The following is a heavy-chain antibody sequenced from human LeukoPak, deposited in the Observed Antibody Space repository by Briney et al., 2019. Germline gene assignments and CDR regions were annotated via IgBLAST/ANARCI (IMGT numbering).Heavy chain of an antibody. D-gene: IGHD3-10*01. CDR3: AREVRSGSLNWFDP. CDR2: ISGDNGNT. V-gene: IGHV1-18*01. CDR1: GYTFPRYG. J-gene: IGHJ5*02. Sequence: ASVHVSCKASGYTFPRYGISWVRQAPGQALEGMGWISGDNGNTNYAQKLQGRVTMTTDTSTSTAYMELRSLRYDDTAVYYCAREVRSGSLNWFDPWGQGTLVTVSS.